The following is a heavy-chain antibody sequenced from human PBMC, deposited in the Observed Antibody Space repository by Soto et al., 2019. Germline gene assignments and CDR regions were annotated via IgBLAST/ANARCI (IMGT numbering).Heavy chain of an antibody. CDR3: ASGVVPAAASYYYYGMDV. J-gene: IGHJ6*02. V-gene: IGHV1-69*01. CDR2: IIPIFGTA. Sequence: QVQLVQSGAEVKKPGSSVKVSCKASGGTFSSYAISWVRQAPGQGLEWMGGIIPIFGTATYAQKFQGRVTITADESTSTAYMELSSLRSEDTAVYYWASGVVPAAASYYYYGMDVWGQGTTVTVSS. CDR1: GGTFSSYA. D-gene: IGHD2-2*01.